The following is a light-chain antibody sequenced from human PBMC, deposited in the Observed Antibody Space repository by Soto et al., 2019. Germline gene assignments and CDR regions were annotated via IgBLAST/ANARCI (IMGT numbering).Light chain of an antibody. J-gene: IGKJ4*01. V-gene: IGKV3-15*01. CDR3: QQYSQWPLT. CDR2: GVS. CDR1: QTVSSN. Sequence: EIVMTQSPATLSVSPGERATLSCRASQTVSSNLAWYQQRPGQAPGLLMYGVSTRATGIPARFGGSGSATEFTLTISSLQSEDFAVYYCQQYSQWPLTLGGGTKVDIK.